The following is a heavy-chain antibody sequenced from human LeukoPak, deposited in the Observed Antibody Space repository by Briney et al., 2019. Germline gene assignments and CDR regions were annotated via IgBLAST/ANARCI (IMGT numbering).Heavy chain of an antibody. D-gene: IGHD3-10*01. Sequence: SETLSLTCAVYGGSFSGYYWSRIRQPPGKGLEWIGEINHSGSTNYNPSLKSRVTISVDTSKNQFSLKLSSVTAADTAVYYCARRGPGLGELFYYYYYMDVWGKGTTVTVSS. V-gene: IGHV4-34*01. CDR3: ARRGPGLGELFYYYYYMDV. CDR2: INHSGST. CDR1: GGSFSGYY. J-gene: IGHJ6*03.